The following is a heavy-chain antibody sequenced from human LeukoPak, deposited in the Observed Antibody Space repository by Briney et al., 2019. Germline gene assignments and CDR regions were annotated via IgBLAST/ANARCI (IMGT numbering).Heavy chain of an antibody. CDR1: GYTFTGYY. CDR3: ARGGIPVYYYYMDV. J-gene: IGHJ6*03. D-gene: IGHD1-14*01. V-gene: IGHV1-2*02. Sequence: ASMKVSCKASGYTFTGYYMHWVRQAPGQGLEWMGWINPNSGGTKYAQKFQGRVTMTGDTSISTAYVDLSRLRSDDTAVYYCARGGIPVYYYYMDVWGKGTTVTVSS. CDR2: INPNSGGT.